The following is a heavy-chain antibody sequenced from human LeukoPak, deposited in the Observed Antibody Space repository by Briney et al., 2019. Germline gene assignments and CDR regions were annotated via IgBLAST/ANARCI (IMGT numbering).Heavy chain of an antibody. D-gene: IGHD1-26*01. CDR3: AKDRATRVGVTTDDYYYYYMDI. V-gene: IGHV1-69*13. CDR1: GGTFSSNA. J-gene: IGHJ6*03. Sequence: GASVKVSCKASGGTFSSNAISWVRQAPGQGLEWMGGIIPKFGTVNYAQMFQGRVTITADESTSTAYMGVSSLRSEDTAVYYCAKDRATRVGVTTDDYYYYYMDIWGEGTTVTVSS. CDR2: IIPKFGTV.